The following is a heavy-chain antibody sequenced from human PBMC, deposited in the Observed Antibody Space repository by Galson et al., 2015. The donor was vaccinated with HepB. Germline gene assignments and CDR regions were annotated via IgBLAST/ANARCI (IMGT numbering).Heavy chain of an antibody. D-gene: IGHD2-21*02. CDR2: IIPIFGTA. CDR1: GGTFSSYA. V-gene: IGHV1-69*13. J-gene: IGHJ5*02. CDR3: ARGEHCGGDCYSVWFDP. Sequence: SVKVSCKASGGTFSSYAISWVRQAPGQGLEWMGGIIPIFGTANYAQKFQGRVTITADESTSTAYMELSSLRSEDTAVYYCARGEHCGGDCYSVWFDPWGQGTLVTVSS.